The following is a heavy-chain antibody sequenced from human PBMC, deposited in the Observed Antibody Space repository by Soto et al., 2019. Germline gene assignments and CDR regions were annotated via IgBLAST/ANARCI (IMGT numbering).Heavy chain of an antibody. V-gene: IGHV4-31*03. Sequence: PSETLSLTCTVSGGSISSGGYYWSWIRQHPGKGLEWIGYIYYSGSTYYNPSLKSRVTISVDTSKNQFSLKLSSVTAADTAVYYCARGGNSDTDFDYWGQGTLVTSPQ. CDR1: GGSISSGGYY. CDR2: IYYSGST. D-gene: IGHD2-21*02. J-gene: IGHJ4*02. CDR3: ARGGNSDTDFDY.